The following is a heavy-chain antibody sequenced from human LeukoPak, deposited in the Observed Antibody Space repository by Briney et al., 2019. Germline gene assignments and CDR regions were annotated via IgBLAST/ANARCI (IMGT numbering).Heavy chain of an antibody. J-gene: IGHJ6*03. Sequence: GGSLRLSCAASGFTFSSYGMSWVRQAPGKGLEWVANIKQDGTEKYYVDSVKGRFTISRDNAKNSLYLQMNSLRAEDTAVYYCARDVVYYYYYMDVWGKGTTVTVSS. V-gene: IGHV3-7*01. CDR3: ARDVVYYYYYMDV. CDR2: IKQDGTEK. CDR1: GFTFSSYG.